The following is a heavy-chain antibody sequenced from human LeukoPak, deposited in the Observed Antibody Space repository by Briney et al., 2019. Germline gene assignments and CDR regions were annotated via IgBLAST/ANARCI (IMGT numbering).Heavy chain of an antibody. J-gene: IGHJ5*02. CDR2: INHSGST. V-gene: IGHV4-34*01. D-gene: IGHD3-3*01. CDR3: ARDRHDFWSGYSSWFDP. CDR1: GGSFSGYY. Sequence: PWETLSLTCAVYGGSFSGYYWSWIRQPPGKGLEWIGEINHSGSTNYNPSLKSRVTISVDTSKNQFSLKLSSVTAADTAVYYCARDRHDFWSGYSSWFDPWGQGTLVTVSS.